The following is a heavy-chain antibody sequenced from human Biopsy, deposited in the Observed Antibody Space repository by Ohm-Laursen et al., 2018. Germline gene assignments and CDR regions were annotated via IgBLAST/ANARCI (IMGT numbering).Heavy chain of an antibody. J-gene: IGHJ6*02. CDR3: ARATNSTGWPYYYFYGMDV. CDR2: IYFSGST. V-gene: IGHV4-59*07. D-gene: IGHD2/OR15-2a*01. CDR1: GGSISSDY. Sequence: PSDTLSLTCTVSGGSISSDYWSWIRQPPGEGLGVIGDIYFSGSTNYNPSLKSRVTISVDTSKNQFSLRLNSVTAADTAVYYCARATNSTGWPYYYFYGMDVWGQGTTVTVSS.